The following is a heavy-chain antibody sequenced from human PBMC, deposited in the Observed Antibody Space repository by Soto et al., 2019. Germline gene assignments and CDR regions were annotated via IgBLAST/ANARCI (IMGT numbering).Heavy chain of an antibody. J-gene: IGHJ6*02. CDR1: GFSLSTSGMC. CDR3: ARGSGSGYYYYYYGMDV. D-gene: IGHD3-22*01. Sequence: GSGPTLVNPTQTLTLTRTFSGFSLSTSGMCVSWIRQPPGKALEWLALIDWDDDKYYSTSLKTRLTISKDTSKNQVVLTMTNMDPVDTATYYCARGSGSGYYYYYYGMDVWGQGTTVTVSS. CDR2: IDWDDDK. V-gene: IGHV2-70*01.